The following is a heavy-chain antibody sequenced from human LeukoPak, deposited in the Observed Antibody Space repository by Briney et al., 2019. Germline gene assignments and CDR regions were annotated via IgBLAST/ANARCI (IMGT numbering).Heavy chain of an antibody. CDR1: GGSVSSGSYY. D-gene: IGHD4-17*01. Sequence: KPSETLSLTCTVSGGSVSSGSYYWSWIRQPPGKGLEWIGYIYYSGSTNYNPSLKSRVTISVDTSKNQFSLKLSSVTAADTAVYYCARGDYGDYGDYWGQGTLVTVSS. CDR2: IYYSGST. J-gene: IGHJ4*02. CDR3: ARGDYGDYGDY. V-gene: IGHV4-61*01.